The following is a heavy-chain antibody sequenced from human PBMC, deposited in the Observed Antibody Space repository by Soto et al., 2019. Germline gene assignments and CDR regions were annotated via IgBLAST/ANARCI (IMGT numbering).Heavy chain of an antibody. D-gene: IGHD3-22*01. Sequence: QVQLVESGGGLVKPGGSLRLSCAASGFSFSDYYMTWIRQAPGKGLEWVSYIRDSGTTTYYADSVKGRFTISRDNSRNSLYLQMNSLRAEDTAVYYCATYRRYYDSSGYFWGQRTLVTVSS. CDR3: ATYRRYYDSSGYF. CDR2: IRDSGTTT. V-gene: IGHV3-11*01. CDR1: GFSFSDYY. J-gene: IGHJ4*02.